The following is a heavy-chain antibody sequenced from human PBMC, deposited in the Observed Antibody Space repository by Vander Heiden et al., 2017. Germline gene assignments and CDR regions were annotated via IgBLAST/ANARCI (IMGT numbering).Heavy chain of an antibody. J-gene: IGHJ6*02. Sequence: EVQLLESGGGLVQPGGSLRLSCAASGFTFSRYAMSWVRQAPGKGLEWVSAISGSGGSTYYADSVKGRFTISRDNSKNTLYLQMNSLRAEDTAVYYCAKVGTSNPHYYYYYGMDAWGQGTTVTVSS. CDR2: ISGSGGST. V-gene: IGHV3-23*01. CDR1: GFTFSRYA. CDR3: AKVGTSNPHYYYYYGMDA. D-gene: IGHD2-2*01.